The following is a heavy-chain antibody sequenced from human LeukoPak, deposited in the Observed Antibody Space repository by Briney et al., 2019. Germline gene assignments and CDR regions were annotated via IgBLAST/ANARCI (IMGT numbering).Heavy chain of an antibody. CDR1: GFSFSTYA. D-gene: IGHD2-15*01. J-gene: IGHJ5*02. Sequence: PGGSLRLSCAASGFSFSTYAMSWVRQTPGKGLEWVSVISGGGSNTYYVDSVKGRFTISRDNSKDTLYLQMNSLRVEDTAVYYCAKEARMASAWGQGTLVTISS. CDR3: AKEARMASA. V-gene: IGHV3-23*01. CDR2: ISGGGSNT.